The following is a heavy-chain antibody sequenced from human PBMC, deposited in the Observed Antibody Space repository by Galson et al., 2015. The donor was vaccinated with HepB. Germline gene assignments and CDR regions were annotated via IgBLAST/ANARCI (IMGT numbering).Heavy chain of an antibody. D-gene: IGHD1-26*01. V-gene: IGHV6-1*01. J-gene: IGHJ5*02. CDR3: ARDLMWELGVDP. CDR1: GDSVSSNSAA. CDR2: TYYRSKWYN. Sequence: CAISGDSVSSNSAAWNWIRQSPSRGLEWLGRTYYRSKWYNDYAVSVKSRITINPDTSKNQFSLQPNSVTPEDTAVHYCARDLMWELGVDPWGQGTLVTVSS.